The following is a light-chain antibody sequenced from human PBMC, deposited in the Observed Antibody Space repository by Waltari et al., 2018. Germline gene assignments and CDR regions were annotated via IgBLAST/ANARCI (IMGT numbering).Light chain of an antibody. J-gene: IGKJ2*01. CDR3: MQGLQTPPT. CDR1: QSLLDTNGLNY. Sequence: EIVMTQSPLSLPVTPGETASISCRSSQSLLDTNGLNYVDGYLQKLGQSPQLLIYFGSYRASGVPDRFGGSGSGTDFTLKISRVEAEDVGVYYCMQGLQTPPTFGQGTKLEIK. CDR2: FGS. V-gene: IGKV2-28*01.